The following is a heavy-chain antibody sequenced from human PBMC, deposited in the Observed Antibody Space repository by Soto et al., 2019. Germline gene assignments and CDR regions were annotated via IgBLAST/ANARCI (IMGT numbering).Heavy chain of an antibody. CDR2: ISGSGGST. D-gene: IGHD2-15*01. J-gene: IGHJ6*02. V-gene: IGHV3-23*01. CDR1: GFTFSSYA. Sequence: LRLSCAASGFTFSSYAMSWVRQAPGKGLEWVSAISGSGGSTYYADSVKGRFTISRDNSKNTLYLQMNSLRAEDTAVYYCAKSEPPLLTVKGCMDVWGQGTTVTVSS. CDR3: AKSEPPLLTVKGCMDV.